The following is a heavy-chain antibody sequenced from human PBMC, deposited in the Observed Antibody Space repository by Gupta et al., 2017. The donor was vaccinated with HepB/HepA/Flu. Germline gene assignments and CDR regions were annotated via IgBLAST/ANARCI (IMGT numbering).Heavy chain of an antibody. CDR3: TSADTPLGYCSSTSCHDYYYYMDV. Sequence: EVQLVESGGGLVKPGRSLRLSCTASGFTFGDYAMSWFRQAPGKGLEWVGFIRSKAYGGTTEYAASVKGRFTISRDDSKSIAYLQMNSLKTEDTAVYYCTSADTPLGYCSSTSCHDYYYYMDVWGKGTTVTVSS. V-gene: IGHV3-49*05. CDR1: GFTFGDYA. J-gene: IGHJ6*03. CDR2: IRSKAYGGTT. D-gene: IGHD2-2*01.